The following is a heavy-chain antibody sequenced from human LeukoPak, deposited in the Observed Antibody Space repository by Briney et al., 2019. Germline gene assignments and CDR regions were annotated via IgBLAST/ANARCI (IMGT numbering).Heavy chain of an antibody. Sequence: GSSVKVSCKAAGGAFSSYSISWVRQAPGQGFQWMGGLIPMFGAANYAQKFKGRVTITADTSTNTIYMELSSLTSEDTAIYYCVREGPLAGLGVFWGQGTLVSVSS. V-gene: IGHV1-69*06. CDR3: VREGPLAGLGVF. CDR2: LIPMFGAA. J-gene: IGHJ4*02. D-gene: IGHD3-16*01. CDR1: GGAFSSYS.